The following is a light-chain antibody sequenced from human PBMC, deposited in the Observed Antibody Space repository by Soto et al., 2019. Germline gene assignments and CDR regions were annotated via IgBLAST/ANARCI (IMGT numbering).Light chain of an antibody. CDR2: DVR. J-gene: IGLJ1*01. V-gene: IGLV2-14*03. CDR3: NSYTSSRSYV. CDR1: SIDIGAYDY. Sequence: QSALTQPASVSGSPGQSITISCTGTSIDIGAYDYVSWYQHRPAQAPKLMIYDVRHRPSGVSDRFSGSKSGNTASLTIAGLQPEDEADYYCNSYTSSRSYVFGSGTKLTVL.